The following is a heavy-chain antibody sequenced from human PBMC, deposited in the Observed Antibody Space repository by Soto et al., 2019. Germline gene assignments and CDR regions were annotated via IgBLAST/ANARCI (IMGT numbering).Heavy chain of an antibody. CDR3: ANDRRGYDFWSGYYSDYYYYGMDV. CDR1: GFTFGIYA. D-gene: IGHD3-3*01. V-gene: IGHV3-23*01. Sequence: PGGSLRLSCAASGFTFGIYAMGWVRQAPGKGLEWVSSISGSGGSTYYADSVKGRFTISRDNSKNTLYLQMNSLRAEDTAVYYCANDRRGYDFWSGYYSDYYYYGMDVWGQGTTVTVSS. J-gene: IGHJ6*02. CDR2: ISGSGGST.